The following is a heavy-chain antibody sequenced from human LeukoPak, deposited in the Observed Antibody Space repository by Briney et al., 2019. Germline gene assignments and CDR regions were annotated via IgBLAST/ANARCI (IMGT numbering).Heavy chain of an antibody. CDR2: ISYDGSNK. V-gene: IGHV3-30-3*01. Sequence: PGGSLRLSCAASGFTFSSYAMHWVRQAPGKGLEWVAVISYDGSNKYYADSVKGRFTISRDNSKNTLYLQMNSLRAEDTAVYYCARWGPPAMERVYYYYGMDVWGQGTTVTVSS. CDR3: ARWGPPAMERVYYYYGMDV. CDR1: GFTFSSYA. J-gene: IGHJ6*02. D-gene: IGHD5-18*01.